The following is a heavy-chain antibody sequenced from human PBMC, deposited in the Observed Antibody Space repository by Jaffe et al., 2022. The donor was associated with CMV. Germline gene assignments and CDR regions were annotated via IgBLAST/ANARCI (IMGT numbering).Heavy chain of an antibody. V-gene: IGHV4-34*01. CDR2: INHSGST. J-gene: IGHJ6*02. CDR3: ARGRIEYYDFWSHLRRASMDV. Sequence: QVQLQQWGAGLLKPSETLSLTCAVYGGSFSGYYWSWIRQPPGKGLEWIGEINHSGSTNYNPSLKSRVTISVDTSKNQFSLKLSSVTAADTAVYYCARGRIEYYDFWSHLRRASMDVWGQGTTVTVSS. CDR1: GGSFSGYY. D-gene: IGHD3-3*01.